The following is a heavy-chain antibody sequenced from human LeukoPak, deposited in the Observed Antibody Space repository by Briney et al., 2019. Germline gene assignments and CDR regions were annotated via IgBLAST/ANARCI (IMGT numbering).Heavy chain of an antibody. V-gene: IGHV4-39*07. CDR3: ARGPGFWSGYFAY. Sequence: SETLSLTCTVSGGSISSSGYYWSWIRQPPGKGLEWIGEINHSGSTNYNPSLKSRVTISVDTSKNQFSLKLSSVTAADTAVYYCARGPGFWSGYFAYWGQGTLVTVSS. D-gene: IGHD3-3*01. CDR1: GGSISSSGYY. CDR2: INHSGST. J-gene: IGHJ4*02.